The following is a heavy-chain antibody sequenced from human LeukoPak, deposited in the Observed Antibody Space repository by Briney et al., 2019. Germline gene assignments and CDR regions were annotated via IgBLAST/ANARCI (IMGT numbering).Heavy chain of an antibody. CDR1: GYTLTELS. D-gene: IGHD3-22*01. Sequence: ASVKVSCKVSGYTLTELSMHWVRQAPGKGLEWMGGFDPEDGETIYAQKFQGRVTMTRDTSTSTVYMELSSLRSEDTAVYYCARGRNYYDSSRYYYEGDAFDIWGQGTMVTVSS. CDR3: ARGRNYYDSSRYYYEGDAFDI. CDR2: FDPEDGET. J-gene: IGHJ3*02. V-gene: IGHV1-24*01.